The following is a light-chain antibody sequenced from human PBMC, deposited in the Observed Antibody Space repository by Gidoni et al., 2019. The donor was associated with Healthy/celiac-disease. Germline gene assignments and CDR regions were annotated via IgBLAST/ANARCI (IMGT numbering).Light chain of an antibody. Sequence: QPVLTQPPSASGPPGQGVTISCSGSSSNFGSNYVYWYQQLPGTAPKLLIYRNNQRPSGVPDRFSGSKSGTSASLAISGLRSEDEADYYCAAWDDSLSGPVVFGGGTKLTVL. CDR3: AAWDDSLSGPVV. CDR1: SSNFGSNY. J-gene: IGLJ2*01. CDR2: RNN. V-gene: IGLV1-47*01.